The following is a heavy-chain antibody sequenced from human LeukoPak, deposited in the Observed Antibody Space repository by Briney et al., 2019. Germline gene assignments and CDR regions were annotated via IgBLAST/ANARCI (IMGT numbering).Heavy chain of an antibody. J-gene: IGHJ3*02. CDR2: ISSNGGTT. CDR1: RFTFSNYA. D-gene: IGHD1-14*01. CDR3: ARLPVDAFDI. V-gene: IGHV3-64*01. Sequence: PGGSLRLSCAASRFTFSNYAMHWVRQAPGKGLEHVSAISSNGGTTHYANSVKGRFTISRDNSKNTLYLQMSSLRAEDMAVYYFARLPVDAFDIWGQGTMVTVSS.